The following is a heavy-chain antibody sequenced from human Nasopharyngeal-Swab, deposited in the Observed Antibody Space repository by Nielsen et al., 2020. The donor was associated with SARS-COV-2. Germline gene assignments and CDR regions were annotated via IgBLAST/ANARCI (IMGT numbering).Heavy chain of an antibody. V-gene: IGHV3-33*01. J-gene: IGHJ4*02. CDR2: IWYDGSKK. CDR3: AGVRGYSGSYWEYYFDH. D-gene: IGHD1-26*01. Sequence: GESLKISCAASGFTFTSYGMHWVRQAPGKGLEWVAVIWYDGSKKYYADSVKGRFTISRDNSKNTLYLQMNSLRAEDTAVYYCAGVRGYSGSYWEYYFDHWGQGTVVTVSS. CDR1: GFTFTSYG.